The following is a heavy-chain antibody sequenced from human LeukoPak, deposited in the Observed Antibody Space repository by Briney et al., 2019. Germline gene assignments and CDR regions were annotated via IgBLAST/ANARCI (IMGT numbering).Heavy chain of an antibody. Sequence: SQTLSLTCTVSGGSISSGSYYWSWIRQPAGKGLEWIGRIYTSGSTNYNPSLKSRFTISVDTSKNQFSLKLSSVTAADTAVYYCARDHSDGSGTKWGQGTLVTVSS. CDR2: IYTSGST. CDR1: GGSISSGSYY. CDR3: ARDHSDGSGTK. D-gene: IGHD3-10*01. V-gene: IGHV4-61*02. J-gene: IGHJ4*02.